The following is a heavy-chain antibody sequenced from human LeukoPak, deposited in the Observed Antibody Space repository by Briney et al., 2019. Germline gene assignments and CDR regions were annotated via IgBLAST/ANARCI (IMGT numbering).Heavy chain of an antibody. CDR2: IIPILGIA. D-gene: IGHD6-19*01. CDR3: ARVGGSDSSGSSDY. J-gene: IGHJ4*02. CDR1: GGTFSSYT. V-gene: IGHV1-69*02. Sequence: SVKVSGKASGGTFSSYTISWVRQAPGQGLEWMGRIIPILGIANYAQKFQGRVTITADKSTSTAYMELSSLRSEDTAVYYCARVGGSDSSGSSDYWGQGTLVTVSS.